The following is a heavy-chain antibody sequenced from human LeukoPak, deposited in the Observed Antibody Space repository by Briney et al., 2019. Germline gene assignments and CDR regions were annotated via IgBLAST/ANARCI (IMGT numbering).Heavy chain of an antibody. V-gene: IGHV4-4*02. Sequence: TSETLSLTCAVSGGSISSSNWWSWVRQPPGKGLEWIGEIYHSGSTNYNPSLKSRVTTSVDTSKNQFSLKLSSVTAADTAVYYCARGSSSGPYNWFDPWGQGTLVTVSS. CDR1: GGSISSSNW. CDR3: ARGSSSGPYNWFDP. D-gene: IGHD6-19*01. CDR2: IYHSGST. J-gene: IGHJ5*02.